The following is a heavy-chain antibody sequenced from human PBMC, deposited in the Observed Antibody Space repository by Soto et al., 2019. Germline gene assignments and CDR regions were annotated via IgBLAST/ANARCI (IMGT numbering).Heavy chain of an antibody. CDR1: GFTFSSYS. Sequence: SLRLSCAASGFTFSSYSMNWVRQAPGKGLDWVSSISSSSSYIYYADSLNGRFTISRDNAKNSLYLQMNSLRAEDTAVYYCARSPYSSSWLNWFDAGGQGTLVNVSS. CDR3: ARSPYSSSWLNWFDA. CDR2: ISSSSSYI. J-gene: IGHJ5*02. V-gene: IGHV3-21*01. D-gene: IGHD6-13*01.